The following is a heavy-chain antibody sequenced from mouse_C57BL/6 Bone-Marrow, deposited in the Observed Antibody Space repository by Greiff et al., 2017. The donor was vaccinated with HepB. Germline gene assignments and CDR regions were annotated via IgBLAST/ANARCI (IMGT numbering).Heavy chain of an antibody. D-gene: IGHD1-1*01. V-gene: IGHV1-81*01. Sequence: QVQLKESGAELARPGASVKLSCKASGYTFTSYGISWVKQRTGQGLEWIGEIYPRSGNTYYNEKFKGKATLTADKSSSTAYMELRSLTSEDSAVYFCARRIYKHYYGSSSFAYWGQGTLVTVSA. CDR3: ARRIYKHYYGSSSFAY. J-gene: IGHJ3*01. CDR1: GYTFTSYG. CDR2: IYPRSGNT.